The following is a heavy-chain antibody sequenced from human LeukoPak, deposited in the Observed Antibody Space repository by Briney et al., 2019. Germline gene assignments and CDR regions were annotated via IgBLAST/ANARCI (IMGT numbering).Heavy chain of an antibody. CDR2: ISAYNGNT. CDR3: ARGDSSSWYRADAFDI. D-gene: IGHD6-13*01. V-gene: IGHV1-18*01. J-gene: IGHJ3*02. Sequence: GASVKVSCKASGYTFTSYGISWVRQAPGQGLEWMGWISAYNGNTNYAQKLQGRVTMTTDTSTSTAYMELRSLRSDDTAVYYCARGDSSSWYRADAFDIWGQGTMVTVSS. CDR1: GYTFTSYG.